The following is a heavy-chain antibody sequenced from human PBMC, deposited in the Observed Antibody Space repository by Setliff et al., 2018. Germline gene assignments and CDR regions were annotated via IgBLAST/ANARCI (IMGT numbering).Heavy chain of an antibody. CDR2: ISSYNGKT. CDR1: GYIFTSYG. V-gene: IGHV1-18*01. D-gene: IGHD1-26*01. Sequence: ASVKVSCKASGYIFTSYGISWVRQAPGQGLEWMGWISSYNGKTNYAQKLQGRVTMTTDTSTSTVYMELRSLRSDDTAVYYCARDREGIIVGVPSVWGQGTLVTV. CDR3: ARDREGIIVGVPSV. J-gene: IGHJ4*02.